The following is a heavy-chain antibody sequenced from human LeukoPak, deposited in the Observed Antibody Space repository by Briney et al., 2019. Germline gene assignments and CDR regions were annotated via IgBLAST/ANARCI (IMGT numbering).Heavy chain of an antibody. Sequence: GGSLRLSCAASGFTFSSYAMSWVRQAPGKGLEWVGRIKSKTVGGTTDYAAPVKGRFTISRDDSKNTLYLQMNSLKTEDTAVYYCTTDLPIVLMVYATSFGYWGQGTLVTVSS. J-gene: IGHJ4*02. V-gene: IGHV3-15*01. D-gene: IGHD2-8*01. CDR2: IKSKTVGGTT. CDR3: TTDLPIVLMVYATSFGY. CDR1: GFTFSSYA.